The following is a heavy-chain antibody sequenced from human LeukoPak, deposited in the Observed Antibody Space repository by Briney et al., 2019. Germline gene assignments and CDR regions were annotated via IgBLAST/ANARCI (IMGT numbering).Heavy chain of an antibody. V-gene: IGHV4-38-2*02. CDR3: AREDYYDSSGYYFDC. D-gene: IGHD3-22*01. CDR2: IYHSGST. CDR1: GYSVSSGYY. J-gene: IGHJ4*02. Sequence: SETLSLTCTVSGYSVSSGYYWGWIRQSPGKGLEWIGSIYHSGSTYYSPSLRSRITISVDTSKNQFSLKLSSVTAADTAVYYCAREDYYDSSGYYFDCWGQGTLVTVSS.